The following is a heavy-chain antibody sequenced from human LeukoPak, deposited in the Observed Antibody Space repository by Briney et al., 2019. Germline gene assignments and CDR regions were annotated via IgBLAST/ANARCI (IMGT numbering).Heavy chain of an antibody. CDR3: TKDGILRFLQWLFVYFDY. CDR2: ISAGGGST. CDR1: GFTFSSYA. Sequence: PGGSLRLSCAASGFTFSSYAMSWVRQAPGKGLEWVSAISAGGGSTYYADSVKGRFTISRDNSKKTLPLQMNSLRAEDTAVYYCTKDGILRFLQWLFVYFDYWGQGTLVTVSS. J-gene: IGHJ4*02. D-gene: IGHD3-3*01. V-gene: IGHV3-23*01.